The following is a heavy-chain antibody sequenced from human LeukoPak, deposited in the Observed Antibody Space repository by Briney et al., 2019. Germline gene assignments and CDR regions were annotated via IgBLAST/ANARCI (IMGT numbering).Heavy chain of an antibody. CDR3: ARWDGYNYGMIDY. Sequence: GGSLRLSCAASGFTFSSYSMNWVRQAPGKGLEWVSSISSSSSYIYYADSVKGRFTISRVNAKNSLYLQMNSLRAEDTAVYYCARWDGYNYGMIDYWGQGTLVTVSS. V-gene: IGHV3-21*01. CDR2: ISSSSSYI. J-gene: IGHJ4*02. CDR1: GFTFSSYS. D-gene: IGHD5-24*01.